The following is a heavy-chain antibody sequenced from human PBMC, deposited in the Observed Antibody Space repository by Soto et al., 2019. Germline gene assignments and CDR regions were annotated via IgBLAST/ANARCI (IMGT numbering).Heavy chain of an antibody. Sequence: QVQLRESGPGLVKPSGTLSLTCAVSSGSVNSSNWWSWVRQPPGKGLEWIGEIYHGGSANYNPSLRSRVTMSVDKSKNQVFLQLSSVTAADTALYYSARDPAAAGTFDYWGQGTLVTVSS. CDR3: ARDPAAAGTFDY. CDR1: SGSVNSSNW. J-gene: IGHJ4*02. D-gene: IGHD6-13*01. V-gene: IGHV4-4*02. CDR2: IYHGGSA.